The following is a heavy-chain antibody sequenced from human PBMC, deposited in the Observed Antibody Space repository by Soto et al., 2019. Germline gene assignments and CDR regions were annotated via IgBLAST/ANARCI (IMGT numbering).Heavy chain of an antibody. CDR3: ARRGRSRSWYGWYFDL. V-gene: IGHV4-59*08. Sequence: QVQLQESGPGLVKPSETLSLTCTVSGGSISSYYWRWIRQPPGQGLEWIGYIYYSGGTNYNPSLKSRVTIAVDTSNNKFSLKLSSVTAADTAVYYCARRGRSRSWYGWYFDLWGRGTLVTVSS. J-gene: IGHJ2*01. D-gene: IGHD6-13*01. CDR1: GGSISSYY. CDR2: IYYSGGT.